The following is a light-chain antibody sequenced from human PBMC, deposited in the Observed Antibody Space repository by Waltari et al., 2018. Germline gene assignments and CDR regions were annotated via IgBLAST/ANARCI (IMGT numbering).Light chain of an antibody. J-gene: IGLJ2*01. Sequence: QSALTQPASVSGSPGTSLPLPCPGPSSDIGTFNSACWYQTHPGKAPKLILYDVNRRASGISDRFSGSKSGNTASLTISGLQPEDEADYFCSSYSDTSLLFGGGTKVTVL. V-gene: IGLV2-14*03. CDR1: SSDIGTFNS. CDR2: DVN. CDR3: SSYSDTSLL.